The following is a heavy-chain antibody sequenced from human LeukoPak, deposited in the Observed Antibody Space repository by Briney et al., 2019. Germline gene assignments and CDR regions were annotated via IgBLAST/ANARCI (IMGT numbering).Heavy chain of an antibody. CDR2: IYYSGST. Sequence: SETLSLTCTVSGGSISSSSYYWGWIRQPPGKGLEWIGSIYYSGSTYYNPSLNSRVTISVDTSKNQFSLKLSSVTAEDTAVYYCARDPGDYYDSSGYSWGQGTLVTVSS. J-gene: IGHJ5*02. CDR1: GGSISSSSYY. D-gene: IGHD3-22*01. V-gene: IGHV4-39*07. CDR3: ARDPGDYYDSSGYS.